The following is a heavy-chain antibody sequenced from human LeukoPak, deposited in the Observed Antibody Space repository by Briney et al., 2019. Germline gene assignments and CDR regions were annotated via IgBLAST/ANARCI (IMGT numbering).Heavy chain of an antibody. Sequence: PSETLSLTCTVSGGSISSSSYYWGWIRQPPGTGLEWIGSIYYSGSTYYNPSLKSRVTISVDTSKNQFSLKLSSVTAADTAVYYCARIKVGGSGSYYNWWFDPWGQGTLVTVSS. CDR3: ARIKVGGSGSYYNWWFDP. CDR2: IYYSGST. J-gene: IGHJ5*02. V-gene: IGHV4-39*01. CDR1: GGSISSSSYY. D-gene: IGHD3-10*01.